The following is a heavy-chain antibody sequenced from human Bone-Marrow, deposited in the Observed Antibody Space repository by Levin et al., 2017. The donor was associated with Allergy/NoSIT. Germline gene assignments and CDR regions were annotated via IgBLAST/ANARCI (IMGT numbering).Heavy chain of an antibody. CDR3: ARVRWLQVFDY. D-gene: IGHD5-24*01. V-gene: IGHV4-30-2*01. J-gene: IGHJ4*02. Sequence: SETLSLTCAVSGGSISSGGYSWSWIRQPPGKGLEWIGYIYHSGSTYYNPSLKSRVTISVDRSKNQFSLKLSSVTAADTAVYYCARVRWLQVFDYWGQGTLVTVSS. CDR2: IYHSGST. CDR1: GGSISSGGYS.